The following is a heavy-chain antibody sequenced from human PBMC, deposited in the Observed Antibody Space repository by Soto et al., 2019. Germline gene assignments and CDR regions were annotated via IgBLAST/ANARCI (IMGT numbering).Heavy chain of an antibody. CDR2: ISYDGSNK. V-gene: IGHV3-30*18. D-gene: IGHD3-22*01. J-gene: IGHJ6*02. CDR3: AKDTSYDSYYYYYGMDV. CDR1: GFTFSSYG. Sequence: GGSLRLSCAASGFTFSSYGMHWVRQAPGKGLEWVAVISYDGSNKYYADSVKGRFTISRDNSKNTLYLQMNSLRAEDTAVYYCAKDTSYDSYYYYYGMDVWGQGTTVTVSS.